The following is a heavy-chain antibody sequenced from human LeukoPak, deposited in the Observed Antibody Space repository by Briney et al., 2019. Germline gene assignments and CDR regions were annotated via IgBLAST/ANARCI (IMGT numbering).Heavy chain of an antibody. J-gene: IGHJ4*02. Sequence: ETLSLTCTVSGGSISSYYWSWIRQPPGKGLEWIGYIYYSGSTNYNPSLKSRVTISVDTSKNQFSLKLSSVTAADTAVYYCARTVAGRNPFDYWGQGTLVTVSS. CDR3: ARTVAGRNPFDY. V-gene: IGHV4-59*01. D-gene: IGHD6-19*01. CDR1: GGSISSYY. CDR2: IYYSGST.